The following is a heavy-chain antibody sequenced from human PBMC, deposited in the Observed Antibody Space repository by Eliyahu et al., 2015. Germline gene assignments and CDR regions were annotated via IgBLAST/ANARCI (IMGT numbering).Heavy chain of an antibody. CDR2: INSDGSST. Sequence: EVQLVESGGGLVQPGGSLRLSCAASGFTFSSYWMHWVRQAPGKGLVWVSRINSDGSSTSYADSVKGRFTISRDNAKNTLYLQMNSLRAEDTAVYYCARDFLDGGDTAIGWFDPWGQGTLVTVSS. CDR1: GFTFSSYW. J-gene: IGHJ5*02. CDR3: ARDFLDGGDTAIGWFDP. V-gene: IGHV3-74*01. D-gene: IGHD5-18*01.